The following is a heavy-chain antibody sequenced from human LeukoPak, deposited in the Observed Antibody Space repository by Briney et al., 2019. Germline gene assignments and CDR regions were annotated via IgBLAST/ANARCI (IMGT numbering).Heavy chain of an antibody. CDR3: ARDMAYYDSSGYYNEVAFDI. CDR1: GGSISSYY. V-gene: IGHV4-59*01. CDR2: IYYSGST. Sequence: SETLSLTCTVSGGSISSYYWSWIRQPPGKGLEWIGYIYYSGSTNYNPSLKSRVTISVDTSKNQFSLKLSSVTAADTAVYYCARDMAYYDSSGYYNEVAFDIWGQGTMVTVSS. D-gene: IGHD3-22*01. J-gene: IGHJ3*02.